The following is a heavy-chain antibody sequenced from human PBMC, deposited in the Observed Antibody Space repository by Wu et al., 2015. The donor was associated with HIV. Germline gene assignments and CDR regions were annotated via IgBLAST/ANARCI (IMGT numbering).Heavy chain of an antibody. D-gene: IGHD1-26*01. J-gene: IGHJ4*02. CDR2: INPNTGDT. CDR3: AGRRPEWRYFDR. CDR1: GGPLYNFA. V-gene: IGHV1-2*02. Sequence: QVQLVQSGAEVKKPDSSVKVSCRTSGGPLYNFAISWVRQAPGQGLEWMGRINPNTGDTDYEQQFQGRVTMTRDTSIRTVYMEMNNLRSDDTANYYCAGRRPEWRYFDRWGQGTLVTVSS.